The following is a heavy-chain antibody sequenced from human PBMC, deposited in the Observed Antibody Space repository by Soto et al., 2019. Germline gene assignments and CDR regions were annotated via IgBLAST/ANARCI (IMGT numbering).Heavy chain of an antibody. CDR3: ARDRGRPDLRDTHYYDSSDLDYGLDV. J-gene: IGHJ6*02. Sequence: GGSLRLSCAASGFTYSTYTMHWVRQAPGKGLEWVAVISYDGNNKFYADSVKGRFTISRDSTKQTLYLQMNSLRPDDTAMYYCARDRGRPDLRDTHYYDSSDLDYGLDVWGQGTTVTVSS. CDR1: GFTYSTYT. D-gene: IGHD3-22*01. V-gene: IGHV3-30-3*01. CDR2: ISYDGNNK.